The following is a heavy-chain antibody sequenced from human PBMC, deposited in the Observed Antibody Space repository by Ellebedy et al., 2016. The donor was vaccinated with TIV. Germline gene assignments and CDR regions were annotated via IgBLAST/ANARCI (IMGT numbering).Heavy chain of an antibody. J-gene: IGHJ4*02. CDR3: ARLKILTGYSLDY. CDR2: IYSGGST. V-gene: IGHV3-53*01. D-gene: IGHD3-9*01. CDR1: GFTVSSNY. Sequence: GESLKISCAASGFTVSSNYMNWVRQAPGKGLEWVSVIYSGGSTYYADSVKGRFTISRDNSKNTLYLQMNSLRAEDTAVYYCARLKILTGYSLDYWGQGTLVTVSS.